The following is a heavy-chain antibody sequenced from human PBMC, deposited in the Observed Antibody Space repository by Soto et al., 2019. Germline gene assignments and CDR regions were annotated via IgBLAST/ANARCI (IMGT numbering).Heavy chain of an antibody. D-gene: IGHD3-10*01. Sequence: QVQLQESGPGLVKPSETLSLTCSVSGDSINNYYWSWIRQPPGKGLEWIGHIYYSGSANFNPSLKSRVTISIETSKTQFSLRLSAVTAADTAVYYCARDRGRYYDSGSYNWVDPWGQGIMVTVSS. V-gene: IGHV4-59*01. CDR1: GDSINNYY. CDR2: IYYSGSA. J-gene: IGHJ5*02. CDR3: ARDRGRYYDSGSYNWVDP.